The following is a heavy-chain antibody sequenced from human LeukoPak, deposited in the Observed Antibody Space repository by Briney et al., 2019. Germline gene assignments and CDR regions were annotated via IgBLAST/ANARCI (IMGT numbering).Heavy chain of an antibody. CDR2: IWYDGSSK. CDR1: GFSFSAYG. J-gene: IGHJ4*02. V-gene: IGHV3-33*01. CDR3: ARAPNPAENDY. D-gene: IGHD2-8*01. Sequence: GGSLRLSCAASGFSFSAYGVHWVRQAPGKGLEWVAVIWYDGSSKDYADSVKGRFTISRDNAKNSLYLQMNSLRAEDTAVYYCARAPNPAENDYWGQGTLVTVSS.